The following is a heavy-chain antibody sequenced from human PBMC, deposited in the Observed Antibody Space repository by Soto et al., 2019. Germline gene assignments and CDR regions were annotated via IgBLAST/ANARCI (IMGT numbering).Heavy chain of an antibody. D-gene: IGHD2-21*02. CDR3: ALLHCGGDWPNWFDP. Sequence: QVQLVQSGAEVKKPGSSVKVSCKASGGTVSSYAISWVRQAPGQGLEGVGGIIPIFGTANYAQKFQGRVTITADESPRTAYMELSILRSEDTAVYYCALLHCGGDWPNWFDPCGQGTLVAVSS. CDR1: GGTVSSYA. J-gene: IGHJ5*02. CDR2: IIPIFGTA. V-gene: IGHV1-69*01.